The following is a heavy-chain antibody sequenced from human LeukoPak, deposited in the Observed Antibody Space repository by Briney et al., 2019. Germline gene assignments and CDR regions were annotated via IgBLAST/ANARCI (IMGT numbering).Heavy chain of an antibody. V-gene: IGHV3-23*01. J-gene: IGHJ4*02. CDR3: ARQKSTVVIFDY. D-gene: IGHD4-23*01. CDR1: GFTFSSYA. Sequence: GGSLRLSCAASGFTFSSYAMSWVRQAPGKGLEWVSAISDSGGSTYYADSVKGRFTISRDNSKNTLYLQMNSLRAEDTAVYYCARQKSTVVIFDYWGQGTLVTVSS. CDR2: ISDSGGST.